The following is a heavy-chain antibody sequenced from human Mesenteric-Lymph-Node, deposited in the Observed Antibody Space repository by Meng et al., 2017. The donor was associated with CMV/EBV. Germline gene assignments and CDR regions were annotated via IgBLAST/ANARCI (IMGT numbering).Heavy chain of an antibody. J-gene: IGHJ4*02. V-gene: IGHV3-23*01. CDR2: ISGTGEST. CDR3: AKDPSSGVNC. CDR1: GFAFSSYA. D-gene: IGHD6-25*01. Sequence: GESLKISCAASGFAFSSYAMTWVRQAPGKGLEWVSGISGTGESTFYADSVNGRFTISRDNSKNTLYLQMNGLRADDTAVYYCAKDPSSGVNCWGQGTLVTVSS.